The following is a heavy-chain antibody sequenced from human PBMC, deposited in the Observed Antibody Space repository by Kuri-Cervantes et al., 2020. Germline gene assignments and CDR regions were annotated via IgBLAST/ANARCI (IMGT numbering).Heavy chain of an antibody. J-gene: IGHJ6*02. CDR1: TFGDYA. Sequence: TFGDYAMSWIRQHPGKGLEWIGYIYYSGSTYYNPSLKSRVTISVDTSKNQFSLKLSSVTAADTAVYYCARSRPKYSSSWYGNVYYYYYYGMDVWGQGTTVTVSS. CDR3: ARSRPKYSSSWYGNVYYYYYYGMDV. V-gene: IGHV4-31*02. CDR2: IYYSGST. D-gene: IGHD6-13*01.